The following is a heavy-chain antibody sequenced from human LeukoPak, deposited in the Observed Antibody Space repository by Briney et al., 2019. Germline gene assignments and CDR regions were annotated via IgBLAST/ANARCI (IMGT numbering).Heavy chain of an antibody. V-gene: IGHV3-30-3*01. CDR2: ISYDGSNK. J-gene: IGHJ6*02. CDR1: GFTFSSYA. D-gene: IGHD2-21*02. Sequence: PGRSLRLSCAASGFTFSSYAMHWVRQAPGKGLEWVAVISYDGSNKYYADSVKGRFTISRDNSKNTLYLQMNSLRAEDTAVYYCARDSLRTATAIPYYYYGMDVWGQGTTVTVSS. CDR3: ARDSLRTATAIPYYYYGMDV.